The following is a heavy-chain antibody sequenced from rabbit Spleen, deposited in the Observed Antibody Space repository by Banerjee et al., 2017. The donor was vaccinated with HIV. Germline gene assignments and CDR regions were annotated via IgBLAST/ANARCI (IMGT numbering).Heavy chain of an antibody. CDR3: ARDLVAVIGWNFSL. J-gene: IGHJ3*01. CDR2: IYAGSTGTI. CDR1: GFSFSAVHW. Sequence: QSLEESGGDLVKPGASLTLTCTASGFSFSAVHWIYWVRQAPGKGLEWIGTIYAGSTGTIDFASWAKGRFTISKTSSTTVTLQMTSLTAADTATYFCARDLVAVIGWNFSLWGQGTLVTVS. V-gene: IGHV1S40*01. D-gene: IGHD1-1*01.